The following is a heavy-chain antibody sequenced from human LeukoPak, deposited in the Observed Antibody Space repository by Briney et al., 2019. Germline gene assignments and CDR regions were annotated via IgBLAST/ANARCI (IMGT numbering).Heavy chain of an antibody. CDR2: IYYSGST. D-gene: IGHD2-15*01. CDR1: GGPISSYY. J-gene: IGHJ6*03. CDR3: ARTPNVYYYYMDV. V-gene: IGHV4-59*01. Sequence: PSETLSLTCTVSGGPISSYYWSWIRQPPGKGLEWIGYIYYSGSTNYNPSLKSRVTISVDTSKNQFSLKLSSVTAADTAVYYCARTPNVYYYYMDVWGKGTTVTVSS.